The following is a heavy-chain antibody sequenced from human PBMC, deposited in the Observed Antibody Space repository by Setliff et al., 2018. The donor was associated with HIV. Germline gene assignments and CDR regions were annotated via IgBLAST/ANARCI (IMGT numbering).Heavy chain of an antibody. CDR3: ARRGEVYDYYAPGTYSYYFDY. Sequence: GESLKISCKGPAYAFTNYWIAWVRQMPGKGLEWMGIIYPDDSDTIYSPSFQGQVTISADKSISTAYLQWSSLKASDTAMYYCARRGEVYDYYAPGTYSYYFDYWGQGTQVTVSS. CDR1: AYAFTNYW. D-gene: IGHD3-10*01. V-gene: IGHV5-51*01. CDR2: IYPDDSDT. J-gene: IGHJ4*02.